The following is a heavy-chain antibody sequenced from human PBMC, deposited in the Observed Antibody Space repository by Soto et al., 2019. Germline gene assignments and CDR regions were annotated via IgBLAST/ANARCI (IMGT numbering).Heavy chain of an antibody. Sequence: TVGSLRLSCAASGFTFSSYSMNWVRQAPGKGLGWVSSISSSSSYIYYADSVKGRFTISRDNAKNSLYLQMNSLRAEDTAVYYCARVALTYDFWSGYYPDAFDIWGQGTMVTVSS. D-gene: IGHD3-3*01. J-gene: IGHJ3*02. CDR1: GFTFSSYS. CDR2: ISSSSSYI. CDR3: ARVALTYDFWSGYYPDAFDI. V-gene: IGHV3-21*01.